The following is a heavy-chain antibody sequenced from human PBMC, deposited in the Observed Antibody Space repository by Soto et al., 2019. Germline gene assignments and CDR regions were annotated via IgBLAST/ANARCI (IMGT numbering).Heavy chain of an antibody. V-gene: IGHV6-1*01. J-gene: IGHJ5*01. CDR1: GDSVSSNSAT. CDR2: TYYRSRWFN. Sequence: PSQTLSLTCAISGDSVSSNSATWDWIRQSPSRGLEWLGRTYYRSRWFNDYAGSVKGRITINPDTSNNQFSLQLTSLSPDDTAVYDGASLRGDSWFVFGGQGTRVTVSS. CDR3: ASLRGDSWFVF.